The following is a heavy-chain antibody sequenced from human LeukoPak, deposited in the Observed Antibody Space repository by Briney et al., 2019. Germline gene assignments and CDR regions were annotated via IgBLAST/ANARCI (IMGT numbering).Heavy chain of an antibody. CDR3: ARSSYSSSSSV. CDR2: INSDGSEG. D-gene: IGHD6-6*01. Sequence: GGSLKLSCAVSGFTFSGFWMSWSRQAPGKGLEWVASINSDGSEGYYADVVKGRFTISRDNAKNSLYLQINSLRAEDTAVYYCARSSYSSSSSVWGQGTMVTVSS. CDR1: GFTFSGFW. V-gene: IGHV3-7*03. J-gene: IGHJ3*01.